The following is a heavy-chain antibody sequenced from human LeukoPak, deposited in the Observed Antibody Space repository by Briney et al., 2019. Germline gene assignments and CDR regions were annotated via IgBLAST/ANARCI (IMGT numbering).Heavy chain of an antibody. CDR1: GFTFSSYA. CDR3: ARGTAMVTYFDY. Sequence: GGSLRLSCAASGFTFSSYAMHWVRQAPGEGLEYVSAISSNGGSTYYAGSVKGRFTISRDNSKNTLYLQMGSLSAEDMAVYYCARGTAMVTYFDYWGQGTLVTVSS. D-gene: IGHD5-18*01. V-gene: IGHV3-64*02. J-gene: IGHJ4*02. CDR2: ISSNGGST.